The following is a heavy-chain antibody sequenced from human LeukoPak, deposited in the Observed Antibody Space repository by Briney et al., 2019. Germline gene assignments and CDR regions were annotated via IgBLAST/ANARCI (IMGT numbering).Heavy chain of an antibody. CDR1: GGSLTGYY. CDR2: INHSGDT. CDR3: ARVHGPLDY. V-gene: IGHV4-34*01. J-gene: IGHJ4*02. Sequence: PSECLSLTCALDGGSLTGYYCRWVRPPPGGLSEWIGEINHSGDTNANYNPSLKRRVTLSVDTSKNQFSLQLNSVSAADTAVYYCARVHGPLDYWGQGILVTVPS. D-gene: IGHD4-17*01.